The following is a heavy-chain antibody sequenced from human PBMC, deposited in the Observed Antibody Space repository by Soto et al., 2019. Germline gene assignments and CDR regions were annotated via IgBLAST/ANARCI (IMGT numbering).Heavy chain of an antibody. J-gene: IGHJ6*03. CDR2: IYYSGST. V-gene: IGHV4-31*03. D-gene: IGHD2-21*01. Sequence: SETLSLTCTVSGGSISSGGYYWSWIRQHPGKGLEWIGYIYYSGSTYYNPSLKSRVTISVDTSKNQFSLKLSSVTAADTAVYYCAREIGDLSIDYYYTDVWGKGTTVTVSS. CDR3: AREIGDLSIDYYYTDV. CDR1: GGSISSGGYY.